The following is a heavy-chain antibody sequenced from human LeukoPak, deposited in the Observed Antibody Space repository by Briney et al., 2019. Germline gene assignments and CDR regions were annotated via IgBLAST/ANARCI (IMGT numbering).Heavy chain of an antibody. CDR2: IIPIFGTA. V-gene: IGHV1-69*05. J-gene: IGHJ4*02. CDR1: GGTFSSYA. D-gene: IGHD2-2*02. CDR3: ASAYCSSTSCYTFIFDY. Sequence: SVKVSCKASGGTFSSYAISWVRQAPGQGLEWMGGIIPIFGTANYAQKFQGRVTITTDESTSTAYMELSSLRSEDTAVYYCASAYCSSTSCYTFIFDYWGQGTLVTVSS.